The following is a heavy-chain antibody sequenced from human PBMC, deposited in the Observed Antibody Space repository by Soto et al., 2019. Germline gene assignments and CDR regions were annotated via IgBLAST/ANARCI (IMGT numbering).Heavy chain of an antibody. J-gene: IGHJ4*02. Sequence: QVQLVQSGAEVKKPGASVRVSCKASGYTFTSYDIYWVRQATGQGLEWVGWMNPFSGNAVYTQKFQDRVTMTRDTSINTAYMEMSGLRSEDTAVYYCTRGQGNHWGQGSLVNVSS. CDR3: TRGQGNH. V-gene: IGHV1-8*01. CDR1: GYTFTSYD. CDR2: MNPFSGNA.